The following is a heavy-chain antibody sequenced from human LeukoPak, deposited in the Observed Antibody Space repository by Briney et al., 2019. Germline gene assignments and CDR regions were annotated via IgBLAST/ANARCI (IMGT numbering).Heavy chain of an antibody. Sequence: PGGSLRLSCAASGFTFSSYWMHWVRQAPGKGLVWVSHIKSDGSSTSYADSVKGRFTISRDNAQNSLYLQMSSLRAEDSAVYYCARDLTVAGPMDVWGQGTTVTVSS. D-gene: IGHD6-19*01. CDR3: ARDLTVAGPMDV. V-gene: IGHV3-74*01. J-gene: IGHJ6*02. CDR1: GFTFSSYW. CDR2: IKSDGSST.